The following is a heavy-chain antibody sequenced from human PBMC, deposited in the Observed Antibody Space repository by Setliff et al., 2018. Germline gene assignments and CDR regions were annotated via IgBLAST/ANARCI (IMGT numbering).Heavy chain of an antibody. CDR3: ARAPPNRYSGSYEYFYMDV. J-gene: IGHJ6*03. Sequence: PSETLSLTCNVSGGSFSSSDDYWSWIRQPPGKGLEWIGYIYSSGSSNYNPSLKSRVTLSVDTSKNQFSLKVSSVTAADTAVYYCARAPPNRYSGSYEYFYMDVWGKGTTVTVSS. V-gene: IGHV4-61*08. CDR1: GGSFSSSDDY. CDR2: IYSSGSS. D-gene: IGHD1-26*01.